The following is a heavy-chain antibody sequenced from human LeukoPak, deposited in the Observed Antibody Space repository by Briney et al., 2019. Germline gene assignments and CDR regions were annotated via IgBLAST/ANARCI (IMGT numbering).Heavy chain of an antibody. Sequence: ASVKVSCKASGYTFTGYYMHWVRQAPGQGLEWMGWINPNSGGTNYAQKFQGRVTMTRDTSTSTAYMELSRLRSDDTAVYYCARDRGYSSGPDPNWFDPWGQGTLVTVSS. J-gene: IGHJ5*02. CDR3: ARDRGYSSGPDPNWFDP. D-gene: IGHD6-19*01. CDR1: GYTFTGYY. V-gene: IGHV1-2*02. CDR2: INPNSGGT.